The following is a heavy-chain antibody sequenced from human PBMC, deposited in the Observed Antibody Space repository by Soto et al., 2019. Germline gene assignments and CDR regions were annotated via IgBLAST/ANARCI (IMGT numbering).Heavy chain of an antibody. CDR3: ARESYSGYHSYDY. CDR2: MYHDGNT. Sequence: LSLTCAVSGYSISSGCFWGWIRQPPGKGLEWIANMYHDGNTHCNPSLKSRVTMPVDTSKNQFSLKLNSVTAADTAVYYCARESYSGYHSYDYWGQGILVTVSS. V-gene: IGHV4-38-2*02. D-gene: IGHD5-12*01. CDR1: GYSISSGCF. J-gene: IGHJ4*02.